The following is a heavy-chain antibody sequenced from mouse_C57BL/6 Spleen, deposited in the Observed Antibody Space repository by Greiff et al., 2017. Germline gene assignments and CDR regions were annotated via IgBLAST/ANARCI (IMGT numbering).Heavy chain of an antibody. D-gene: IGHD1-1*01. J-gene: IGHJ2*01. V-gene: IGHV5-16*01. CDR1: GFTFSDSY. CDR2: SNYDGSST. CDR3: AREGLRYFDY. Sequence: EVTLVESEGGLVQPGSSMKLSCKASGFTFSDSYMAWVRQVPEKGLEWVANSNYDGSSTYYLDSLKSRFIISRDNAKNILYLQMSSLKSEDTATYYCAREGLRYFDYWGQGTTLTVSS.